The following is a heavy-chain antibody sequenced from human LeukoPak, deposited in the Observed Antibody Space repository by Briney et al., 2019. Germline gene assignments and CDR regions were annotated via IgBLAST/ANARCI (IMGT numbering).Heavy chain of an antibody. V-gene: IGHV3-21*01. J-gene: IGHJ4*02. Sequence: GGSLRLSCAASGFTFSSYSMNWVRQAPGKGLEWVSSSSSSSSSYDYEYYADSVKGRFTVSRDNTENSLYLQMNNLRAEDTAVYFCARPRTNDYGGNFDYWGQGTLVTVSS. CDR1: GFTFSSYS. D-gene: IGHD4-23*01. CDR2: SSSSSSSYDYE. CDR3: ARPRTNDYGGNFDY.